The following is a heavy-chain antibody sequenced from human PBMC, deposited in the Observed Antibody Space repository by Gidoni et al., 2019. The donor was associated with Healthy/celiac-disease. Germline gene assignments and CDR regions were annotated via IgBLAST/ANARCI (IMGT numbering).Heavy chain of an antibody. CDR2: ISAYNGNT. Sequence: CKASGYTFTSYGISWVRQAPGHGLEWMGWISAYNGNTNYAQKLQGRVTMNTDTSTSTAYMELRSLRSDDTAVYYCGRITIFWAFDIWGQGTMVTVSS. V-gene: IGHV1-18*01. J-gene: IGHJ3*02. D-gene: IGHD3-9*01. CDR3: GRITIFWAFDI. CDR1: GYTFTSYG.